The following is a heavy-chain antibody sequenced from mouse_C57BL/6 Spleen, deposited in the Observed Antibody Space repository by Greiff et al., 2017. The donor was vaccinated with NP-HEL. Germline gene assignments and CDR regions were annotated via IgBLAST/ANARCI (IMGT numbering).Heavy chain of an antibody. V-gene: IGHV5-17*01. CDR3: ARMRGSSPSYWYFDV. CDR2: ISSGSSTI. CDR1: GFTFSDYG. D-gene: IGHD1-1*01. Sequence: EVQVVESGGGLVKPGGSLKLSCAASGFTFSDYGMHWVRQAPEKGLEWVAYISSGSSTIYYADTVKGRFTISRDNAKNTLFLQMTSLRSEDTAMYYCARMRGSSPSYWYFDVWGTGTTVTVSS. J-gene: IGHJ1*03.